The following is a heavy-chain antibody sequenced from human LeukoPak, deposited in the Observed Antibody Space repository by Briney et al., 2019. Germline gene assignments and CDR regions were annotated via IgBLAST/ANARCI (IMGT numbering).Heavy chain of an antibody. Sequence: SETLSLTCTVSGGSISSYYWSWIRQPPGKGLEWIGYIYYSGSTNYNPSLKSRVTISVDTSKNQFSLKLSSVTAADTAVYYCATLGGYSYGNWGQGTLVTVSS. CDR3: ATLGGYSYGN. CDR1: GGSISSYY. V-gene: IGHV4-59*08. J-gene: IGHJ4*02. CDR2: IYYSGST. D-gene: IGHD5-18*01.